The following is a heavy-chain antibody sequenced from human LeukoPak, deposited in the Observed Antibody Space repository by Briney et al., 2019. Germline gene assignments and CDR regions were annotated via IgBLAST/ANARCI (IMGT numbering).Heavy chain of an antibody. Sequence: PGGSLRLSCAVSGFTFSSYVMTWVRQVPGKGLEWVSGISGSGGRTYYADSVKGRFTISRDTSKNTLYLQMNSLRAEDTAVYYCARGRYYDNSVYYYFDYWGQGTLVTVSS. V-gene: IGHV3-23*01. CDR1: GFTFSSYV. J-gene: IGHJ4*02. D-gene: IGHD3-22*01. CDR2: ISGSGGRT. CDR3: ARGRYYDNSVYYYFDY.